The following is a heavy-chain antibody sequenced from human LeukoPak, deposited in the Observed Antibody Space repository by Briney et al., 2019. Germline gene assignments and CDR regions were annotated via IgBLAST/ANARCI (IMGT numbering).Heavy chain of an antibody. CDR1: KFTFSSFN. D-gene: IGHD6-19*01. CDR2: IGAAGDT. J-gene: IGHJ4*02. CDR3: ARLTGSGWNYFDH. Sequence: GGSLRLSCAASKFTFSSFNMHWVRQATGKGLEWVSGIGAAGDTYYADSVKGRFTISRENAKNSLYLQMNSLRAGDTAIYYCARLTGSGWNYFDHWGQGTLVTVSS. V-gene: IGHV3-13*01.